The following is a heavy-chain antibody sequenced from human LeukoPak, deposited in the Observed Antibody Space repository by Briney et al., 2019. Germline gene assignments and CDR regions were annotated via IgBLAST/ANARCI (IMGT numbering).Heavy chain of an antibody. CDR2: ISSSSTI. CDR3: ARVNYYDSSGYFDY. J-gene: IGHJ4*02. CDR1: GFTFSSYS. D-gene: IGHD3-22*01. Sequence: PGGSLRLSCAASGFTFSSYSMNWVRQAPGKGLEWVSYISSSSTIYYADSVKGRFTISRDNAKNSLYLQMNSLRAEDTAVYYCARVNYYDSSGYFDYWGQGTLVTVSS. V-gene: IGHV3-48*01.